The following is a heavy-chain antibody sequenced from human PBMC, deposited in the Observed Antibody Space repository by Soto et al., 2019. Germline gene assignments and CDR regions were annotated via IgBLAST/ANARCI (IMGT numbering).Heavy chain of an antibody. CDR1: GFTFSSYA. J-gene: IGHJ4*02. V-gene: IGHV3-30-3*01. CDR2: ISYDGSNK. CDR3: AREEYSRGGGSD. Sequence: QVQLVESGGGVVQPGRSLRLSCAASGFTFSSYAMHWVRRAPGKGLEWVAVISYDGSNKYYADSVKGRFTISRDNSKNTLYLQMNSLRAEDTAVYYCAREEYSRGGGSDWGQGTLVTVSS. D-gene: IGHD6-6*01.